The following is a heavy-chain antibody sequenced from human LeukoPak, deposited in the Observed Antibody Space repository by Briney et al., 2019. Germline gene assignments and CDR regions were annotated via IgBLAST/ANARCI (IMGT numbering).Heavy chain of an antibody. CDR1: GFTFSSHW. CDR2: INTDGTSA. J-gene: IGHJ6*02. Sequence: PGGSLRLSCAASGFTFSSHWMHWVRHAPGKGLVWVSRINTDGTSATYADSVKGRFTFSRDNAKNTLYLQMNSLRAEDTAVYYCTRGHYYDMDVWGQGTTVTVSS. CDR3: TRGHYYDMDV. V-gene: IGHV3-74*03.